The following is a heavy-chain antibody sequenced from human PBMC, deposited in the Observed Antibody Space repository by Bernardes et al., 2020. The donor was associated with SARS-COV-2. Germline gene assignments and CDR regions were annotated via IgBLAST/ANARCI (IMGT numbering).Heavy chain of an antibody. CDR1: GGTFSSYA. V-gene: IGHV1-69*01. J-gene: IGHJ3*02. CDR2: IIPIFGTA. Sequence: SLKVSCKASGGTFSSYAISWVRQAPGQGLEWMGGIIPIFGTANYAQKFQGRVTITADESTSTAYMELSSLRSEDTAVYYCASHPYCGGDCYGAFDIWGQGTMVTVS. D-gene: IGHD2-21*02. CDR3: ASHPYCGGDCYGAFDI.